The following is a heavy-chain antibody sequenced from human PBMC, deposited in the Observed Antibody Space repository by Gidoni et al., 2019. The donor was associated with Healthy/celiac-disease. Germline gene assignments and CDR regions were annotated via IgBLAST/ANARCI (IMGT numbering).Heavy chain of an antibody. V-gene: IGHV3-30*18. Sequence: CPASGFTFSTYGTHWVRQAPGKGLVWVAVISYDGSNKYYADSVKGRFTISRDNSKNTLYLQMNSLRAEDTAVYYCAKDAAWGYGSGSYYDYWGQGTLVTVSS. D-gene: IGHD3-10*01. CDR3: AKDAAWGYGSGSYYDY. CDR1: GFTFSTYG. J-gene: IGHJ4*02. CDR2: ISYDGSNK.